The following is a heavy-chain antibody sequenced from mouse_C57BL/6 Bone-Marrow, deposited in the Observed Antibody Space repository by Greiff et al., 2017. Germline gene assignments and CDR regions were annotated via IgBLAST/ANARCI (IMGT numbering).Heavy chain of an antibody. Sequence: QVQLKESGAELVRPGASVTLSCKASGYTFTDYEMHWVKQTPVHGLEWIGAIDPETGGTAYNQKFKGKAILTADKSSSTAYMELRSLTSEDSAVYYCTRPHYYGSSYDWFAYWGQGTLVTVSA. CDR3: TRPHYYGSSYDWFAY. J-gene: IGHJ3*01. CDR2: IDPETGGT. D-gene: IGHD1-1*01. V-gene: IGHV1-15*01. CDR1: GYTFTDYE.